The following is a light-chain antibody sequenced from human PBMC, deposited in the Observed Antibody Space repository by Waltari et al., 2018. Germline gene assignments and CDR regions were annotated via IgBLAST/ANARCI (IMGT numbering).Light chain of an antibody. J-gene: IGKJ1*01. CDR3: QQYYTTPWT. V-gene: IGKV4-1*01. CDR1: QSVSYNSRNY. Sequence: DIVMTQSPDSLAVSLGERATINCKSSQSVSYNSRNYLAWYQQKPGQPPELLIYWASARQSGVPDRFSGSGSVTDFTLTISSLQAEDVAVYYCQQYYTTPWTFGQGTKVEIK. CDR2: WAS.